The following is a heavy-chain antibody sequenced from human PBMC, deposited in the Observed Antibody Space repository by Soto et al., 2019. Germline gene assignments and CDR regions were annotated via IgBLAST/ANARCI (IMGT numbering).Heavy chain of an antibody. CDR2: IKQDGSEK. CDR3: ASVPAAMGYYFDY. Sequence: PGGSLRLSCAASGFTFSSYWMSWVRQAPGKGLEWVANIKQDGSEKYYVDSVKGRFTISRDNAKDSLYLQMNSLRAEDTAVYYCASVPAAMGYYFDYWGQGTLVTVSS. D-gene: IGHD2-2*01. J-gene: IGHJ4*02. V-gene: IGHV3-7*05. CDR1: GFTFSSYW.